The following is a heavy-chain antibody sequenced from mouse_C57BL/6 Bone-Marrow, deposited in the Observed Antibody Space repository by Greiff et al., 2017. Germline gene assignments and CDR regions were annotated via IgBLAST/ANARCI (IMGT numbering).Heavy chain of an antibody. CDR1: GYTFTSYW. V-gene: IGHV1-64*01. CDR2: IHPNSGST. D-gene: IGHD2-3*01. CDR3: AREGYDEYAGRPWFAY. J-gene: IGHJ3*01. Sequence: QVQLQQPGAELVKPGASVKLSCKASGYTFTSYWMHWVKQRPGQGLEWIGMIHPNSGSTNYNEKFKSKDTLTVDKSSSTAYMQLSSLTSEDSAVXYCAREGYDEYAGRPWFAYWGQGTLVTVSA.